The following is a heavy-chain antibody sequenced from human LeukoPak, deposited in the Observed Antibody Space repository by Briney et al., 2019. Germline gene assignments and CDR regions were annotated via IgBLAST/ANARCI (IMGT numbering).Heavy chain of an antibody. D-gene: IGHD5-12*01. Sequence: GRSLRLSCAASGFTFSSYGMHWVRQAPGKGLEWVAVISYDGSNKYYADSVKGRFTISRDNSKNTLYLQMNSLRAEDTAVYYCAKIYGNDAFDIWGQGTMVTVYS. CDR3: AKIYGNDAFDI. CDR2: ISYDGSNK. V-gene: IGHV3-30*18. J-gene: IGHJ3*02. CDR1: GFTFSSYG.